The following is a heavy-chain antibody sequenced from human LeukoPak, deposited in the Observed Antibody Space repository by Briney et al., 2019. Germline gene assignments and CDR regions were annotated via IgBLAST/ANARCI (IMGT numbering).Heavy chain of an antibody. CDR3: ARPFGRYGDYENYYFDY. J-gene: IGHJ4*02. Sequence: GGSLRLSCAASAFTFSTYSMNWVRQAPGKGLEWVSYISSDGTTRYYADSVKGRFTVSRDTAKNSLYLQMNSLRAEDTAVYYCARPFGRYGDYENYYFDYWGQGTLVTVSS. D-gene: IGHD4-17*01. CDR1: AFTFSTYS. V-gene: IGHV3-48*01. CDR2: ISSDGTTR.